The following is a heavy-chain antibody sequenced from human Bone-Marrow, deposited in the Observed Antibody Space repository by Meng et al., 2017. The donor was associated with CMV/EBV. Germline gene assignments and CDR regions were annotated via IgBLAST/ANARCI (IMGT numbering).Heavy chain of an antibody. CDR1: GYTFTSYG. Sequence: ASVKVSCKASGYTFTSYGISWVRQAPGQGLEWMGWMNPNSGNTGYAQKFQGRVTITRNTSISTAYMELSSLRSEDTAVYYCARGTRLYSGSSDYWGQGTLVTVSS. D-gene: IGHD1-26*01. V-gene: IGHV1-8*03. CDR3: ARGTRLYSGSSDY. CDR2: MNPNSGNT. J-gene: IGHJ4*02.